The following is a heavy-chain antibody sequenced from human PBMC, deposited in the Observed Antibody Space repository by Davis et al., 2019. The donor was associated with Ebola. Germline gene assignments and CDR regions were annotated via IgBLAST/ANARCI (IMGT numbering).Heavy chain of an antibody. Sequence: PGGSLRLSCAASGFTFSRYTMNWVRQAPGKGLEWVSSISSSSRYIYYADSVKGRFTLSRDNAKNSLYLQMNSLRAEDTAVYYCAREADYYDSSGYSHYFDYWGQGTLVTVSS. D-gene: IGHD3-22*01. CDR3: AREADYYDSSGYSHYFDY. J-gene: IGHJ4*02. V-gene: IGHV3-21*01. CDR1: GFTFSRYT. CDR2: ISSSSRYI.